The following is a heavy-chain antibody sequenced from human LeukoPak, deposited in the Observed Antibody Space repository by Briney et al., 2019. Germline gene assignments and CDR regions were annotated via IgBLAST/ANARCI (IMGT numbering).Heavy chain of an antibody. CDR3: ARGAYGYYYMDV. V-gene: IGHV3-7*04. CDR2: IKEAGSEK. D-gene: IGHD4-17*01. CDR1: GFTFSNYW. J-gene: IGHJ6*03. Sequence: PGGSLRFSCAASGFTFSNYWMSWVRQAPGKGLEFMANIKEAGSEKYYVDSVKGRFTISRDNDKNLVHLQMNSLRAEDTAMYYCARGAYGYYYMDVWGKGTTVTVSS.